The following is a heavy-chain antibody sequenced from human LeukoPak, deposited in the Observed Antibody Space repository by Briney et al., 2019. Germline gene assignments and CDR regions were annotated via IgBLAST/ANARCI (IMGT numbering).Heavy chain of an antibody. J-gene: IGHJ2*01. Sequence: AGGSLRLSCAASGFSFSNYGMHWVRQAPGKGLEWVAFIRYDGRTEDYADSVKGRFTISRDNSKNTLFLQMNSLRPEDTAVYYYAKGGRVRRYFDLWGRGTLVTVSS. CDR2: IRYDGRTE. CDR1: GFSFSNYG. V-gene: IGHV3-30*02. CDR3: AKGGRVRRYFDL. D-gene: IGHD6-19*01.